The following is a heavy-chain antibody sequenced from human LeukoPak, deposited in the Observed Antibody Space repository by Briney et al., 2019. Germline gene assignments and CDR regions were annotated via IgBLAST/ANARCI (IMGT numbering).Heavy chain of an antibody. CDR3: ATEAAVGTLDHHLFDY. J-gene: IGHJ4*02. CDR1: GYTLTELS. Sequence: ASVKVSCKVSGYTLTELSMHWVRQAPGKGLEWMGGFDPEDGETIYAQKFQGRVIMTEDTSTDTAYMELSSLRSEVTAVYYCATEAAVGTLDHHLFDYWGQGTLVTVSS. CDR2: FDPEDGET. V-gene: IGHV1-24*01. D-gene: IGHD6-25*01.